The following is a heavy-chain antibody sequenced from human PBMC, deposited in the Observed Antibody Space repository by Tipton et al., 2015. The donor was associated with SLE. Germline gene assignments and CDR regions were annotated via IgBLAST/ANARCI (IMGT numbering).Heavy chain of an antibody. CDR1: GGSFSGYY. Sequence: TLSLTCAVYGGSFSGYYWSWIRQPPGKGLEWIGEINHSGSTNYNPSLKSRVTISVDTSKNQFSLKLSSVTAADTAVYYCARLPWSRPYAFDIWGQGTLVTVSS. CDR2: INHSGST. J-gene: IGHJ4*02. D-gene: IGHD3-16*01. CDR3: ARLPWSRPYAFDI. V-gene: IGHV4-34*01.